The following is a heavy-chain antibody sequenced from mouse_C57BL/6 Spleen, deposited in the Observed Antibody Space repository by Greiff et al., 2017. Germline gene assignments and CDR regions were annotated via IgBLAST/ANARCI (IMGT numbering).Heavy chain of an antibody. CDR1: GFTFSDYY. Sequence: EVKLVESGGGLVQPGGSLKLSCAASGFTFSDYYMYWVRQTPEKRLEWVAYISNGGGSTYYPDTVKGRFTISRDNAKNTLYLQMSRLKSEDTAMYYCARHPPGYGREDWYFDVWGTGTTVTVSS. CDR3: ARHPPGYGREDWYFDV. J-gene: IGHJ1*03. CDR2: ISNGGGST. V-gene: IGHV5-12*01. D-gene: IGHD1-1*01.